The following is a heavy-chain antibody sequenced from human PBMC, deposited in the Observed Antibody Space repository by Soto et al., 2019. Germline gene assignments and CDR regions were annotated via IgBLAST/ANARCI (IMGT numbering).Heavy chain of an antibody. Sequence: QVQLQESGPGLVKPSGTLSLTCAVSSGSISSSNWWSWVREPPGKGLEWIGEIYHSRSTNHNPSVKLRVHSSVYKSKNQFSVKLSSVTAADTAVYYCAKGIQWLAHNWFDPWGQGTLVTVSS. V-gene: IGHV4-4*02. CDR3: AKGIQWLAHNWFDP. CDR2: IYHSRST. J-gene: IGHJ5*02. CDR1: SGSISSSNW. D-gene: IGHD6-19*01.